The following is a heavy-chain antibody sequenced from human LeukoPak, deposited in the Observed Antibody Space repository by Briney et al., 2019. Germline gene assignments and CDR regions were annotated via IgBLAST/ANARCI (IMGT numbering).Heavy chain of an antibody. CDR2: INPSGGST. CDR1: GYTFTRYY. Sequence: ASVKVSCKASGYTFTRYYMHWVRQAPGQGLEWMGIINPSGGSTSYAQKFQGRVTMTRDMSTSTVYMELSSLRSEDTAVYYCARDRRVALLFGYNWFDPWGQGTLVTVSS. CDR3: ARDRRVALLFGYNWFDP. V-gene: IGHV1-46*01. J-gene: IGHJ5*02. D-gene: IGHD3-16*01.